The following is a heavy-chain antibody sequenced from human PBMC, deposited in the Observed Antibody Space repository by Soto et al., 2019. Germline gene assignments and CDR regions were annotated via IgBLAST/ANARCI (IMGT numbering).Heavy chain of an antibody. J-gene: IGHJ4*02. CDR3: AHCGGDCYSFDY. CDR1: GGTFSSYT. D-gene: IGHD2-21*02. Sequence: QVQLVQSGAEVKKPGSSVKVSCKASGGTFSSYTISWVRQAPGQGLEWMGRIIPILGIANYAQKFQGRVTLTADKSTSTAYMELSSLRSEDTAVYYCAHCGGDCYSFDYWGQGTLVTVSS. V-gene: IGHV1-69*02. CDR2: IIPILGIA.